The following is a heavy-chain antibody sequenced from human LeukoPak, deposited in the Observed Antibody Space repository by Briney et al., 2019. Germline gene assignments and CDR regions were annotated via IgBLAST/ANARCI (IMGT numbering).Heavy chain of an antibody. Sequence: ASVTVSCKTSGYVVIDYYMHWVRQAPGQGLEWMGWLRGDTGDTDSPQKFKGRVTMTRDTATNTAYMQLSRLTYDDTAIYFCARVRDNACDYWGQGTLVTVSS. CDR3: ARVRDNACDY. D-gene: IGHD1-1*01. J-gene: IGHJ4*02. V-gene: IGHV1-2*02. CDR1: GYVVIDYY. CDR2: LRGDTGDT.